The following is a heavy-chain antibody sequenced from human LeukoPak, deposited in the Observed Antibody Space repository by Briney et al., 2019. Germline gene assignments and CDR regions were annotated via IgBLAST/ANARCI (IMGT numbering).Heavy chain of an antibody. D-gene: IGHD6-13*01. CDR1: GYTFTGYY. CDR3: ARGVTMYSSSWDAFDI. Sequence: GASVKVSCKASGYTFTGYYMHWVRQAPGQGLEWMGWINPNSGGTNYAQKFQGRVTMTRNTSTSTAYMELSSLRSEDTAVYYCARGVTMYSSSWDAFDIWGQGTMITVSS. J-gene: IGHJ3*02. V-gene: IGHV1-2*02. CDR2: INPNSGGT.